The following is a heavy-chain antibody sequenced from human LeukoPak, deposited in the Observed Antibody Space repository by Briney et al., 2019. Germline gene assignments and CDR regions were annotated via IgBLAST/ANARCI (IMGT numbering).Heavy chain of an antibody. V-gene: IGHV4-34*01. CDR2: INHSGST. CDR3: ASPDGRY. J-gene: IGHJ4*02. Sequence: SETLSLTCAVYGGSLSGYYWRWIRQTPGKGVEWIGEINHSGSTNYNPSLKRRVTISVNTCKKQFSLKLSSVTAADTAVYYCASPDGRYWGQGTLVTVSS. D-gene: IGHD5-24*01. CDR1: GGSLSGYY.